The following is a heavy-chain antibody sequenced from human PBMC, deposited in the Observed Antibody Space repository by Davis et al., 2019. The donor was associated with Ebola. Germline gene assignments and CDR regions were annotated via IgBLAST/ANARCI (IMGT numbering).Heavy chain of an antibody. CDR3: ARDFGEYSSGWYSLDLRAFDI. CDR1: GFTFSNYA. D-gene: IGHD6-19*01. J-gene: IGHJ3*02. Sequence: PGGSLRLSCAASGFTFSNYAMTWVRQAPGKGLEWVSSISGSGYNTNSVASVKGRFTISRDNSQNTLYLQMNSLRAEDTAVYYCARDFGEYSSGWYSLDLRAFDIWGQGTMVTVSS. CDR2: ISGSGYNT. V-gene: IGHV3-23*01.